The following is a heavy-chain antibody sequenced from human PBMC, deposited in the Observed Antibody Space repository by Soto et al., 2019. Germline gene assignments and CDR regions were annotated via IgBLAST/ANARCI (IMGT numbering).Heavy chain of an antibody. CDR2: ISSTGTYI. CDR1: GITFSSYS. CDR3: ASATNPYSSSSKAFDI. V-gene: IGHV3-21*01. Sequence: EVQLVESGGGLVKPGGSLRLSCAASGITFSSYSMNWVRQAPGKGLEWVSSISSTGTYIDYADSVKGRFTSSRQNATNSLCLQMGILMAEDAALYSCASATNPYSSSSKAFDIWGQETMVTVSS. J-gene: IGHJ3*02. D-gene: IGHD6-6*01.